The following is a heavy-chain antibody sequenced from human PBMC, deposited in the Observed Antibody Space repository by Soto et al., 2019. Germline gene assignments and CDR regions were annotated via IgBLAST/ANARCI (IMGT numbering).Heavy chain of an antibody. J-gene: IGHJ2*01. D-gene: IGHD3-10*01. CDR3: ASYLYGSGIWYFNL. CDR2: IYYTGRT. V-gene: IGHV4-61*01. CDR1: GDSVRNGNHD. Sequence: QVQLQESGPGLVKPSETLSLSCTVSGDSVRNGNHDWSWIRQPPGKGLEWIGYIYYTGRTNYNPSLKSRVTMSLDASNNQFSLKMASVTAADTALYYCASYLYGSGIWYFNLWGRGTLVTVSS.